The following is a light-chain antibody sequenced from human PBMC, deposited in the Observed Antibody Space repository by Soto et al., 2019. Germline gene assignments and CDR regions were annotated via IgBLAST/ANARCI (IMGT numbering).Light chain of an antibody. CDR1: QSVSSN. CDR2: GAS. V-gene: IGKV3-15*01. Sequence: EIVMTQSPATLSVSPGERATLSCRASQSVSSNLAWYQQKPGQAPRLLIYGASTRATGIPARFSGSGSGTELTLTISSLQSEDFAVYYCQQYNNWPPLTFGPGTKVDIK. J-gene: IGKJ3*01. CDR3: QQYNNWPPLT.